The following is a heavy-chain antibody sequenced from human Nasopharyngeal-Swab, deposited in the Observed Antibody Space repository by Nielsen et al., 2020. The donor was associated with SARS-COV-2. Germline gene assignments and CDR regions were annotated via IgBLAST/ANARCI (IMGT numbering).Heavy chain of an antibody. CDR1: GYTFTSYY. J-gene: IGHJ3*02. Sequence: ASVKVSCKASGYTFTSYYMHWVRQAPGQGLEWMGIINPSGGSTSYAQKFQGRVTMTRDTSTSTVYMELSSLRSEDTAVYYCERDLTAMVPSDAFDIWGQGTMVTVSS. D-gene: IGHD5-18*01. CDR2: INPSGGST. CDR3: ERDLTAMVPSDAFDI. V-gene: IGHV1-46*01.